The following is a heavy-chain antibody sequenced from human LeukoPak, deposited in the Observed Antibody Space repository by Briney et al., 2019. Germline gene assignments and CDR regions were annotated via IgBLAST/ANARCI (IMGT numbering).Heavy chain of an antibody. CDR2: ISGSGGST. D-gene: IGHD6-19*01. CDR1: GFTFSSYA. CDR3: AKRGGYSSGWYYFDY. J-gene: IGHJ4*02. Sequence: GGSLRLSCAASGFTFSSYAMSWVRQAPGKGLEWASAISGSGGSTYYADSVKGRFTISRDNSKNTLYLQMNSLRAEDTAVYYCAKRGGYSSGWYYFDYWGQGTLVTVSS. V-gene: IGHV3-23*01.